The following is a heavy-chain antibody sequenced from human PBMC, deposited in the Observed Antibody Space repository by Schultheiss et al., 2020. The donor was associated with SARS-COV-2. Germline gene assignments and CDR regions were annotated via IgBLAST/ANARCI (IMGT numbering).Heavy chain of an antibody. CDR3: ARGPQFELVIGTWDY. D-gene: IGHD6-13*01. Sequence: SETLSLTCAVYGGSFSGYYWSWIRQPPGKGLEWIGEINHSGSTNYNPSLKSRVTISVDTSKNQFSLKLSSVTAADTAVYYCARGPQFELVIGTWDYWGQGTLVTVSS. CDR2: INHSGST. CDR1: GGSFSGYY. J-gene: IGHJ4*02. V-gene: IGHV4-34*01.